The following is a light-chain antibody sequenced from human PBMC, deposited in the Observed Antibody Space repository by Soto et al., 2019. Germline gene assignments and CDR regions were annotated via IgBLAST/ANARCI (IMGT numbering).Light chain of an antibody. CDR1: QSVSHY. Sequence: VLTPAPATLSLSPGERPILSCRDSQSVSHYLAWYQQQPGQAPRLLIYDASNRATGIQARFSCSGSETDFTLTISSLEPEDFAVYYCQQRMRWPPLTFGGGTRVEIK. CDR3: QQRMRWPPLT. CDR2: DAS. J-gene: IGKJ4*01. V-gene: IGKV3-11*01.